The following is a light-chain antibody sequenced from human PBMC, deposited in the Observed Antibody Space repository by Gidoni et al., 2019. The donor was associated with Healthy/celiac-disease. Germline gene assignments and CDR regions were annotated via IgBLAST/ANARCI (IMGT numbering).Light chain of an antibody. CDR1: QSISSY. CDR3: QQSYSTPGT. CDR2: AAS. V-gene: IGKV1-39*01. J-gene: IGKJ1*01. Sequence: DIQRTQSPSSLSASVGDRVTITCRASQSISSYLNWYQQKPGKAPKLLIYAASSLQSGVPSRFSGSGSGTDFTLTISSLQPEDFATYYCQQSYSTPGTFGQGTKVEIK.